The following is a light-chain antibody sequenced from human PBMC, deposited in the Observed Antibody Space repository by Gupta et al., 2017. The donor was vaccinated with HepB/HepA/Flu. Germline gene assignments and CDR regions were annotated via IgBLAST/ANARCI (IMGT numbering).Light chain of an antibody. CDR2: KAS. Sequence: DIQMTQSPSTLSASVGDRVTITCRASQNIRSWLAWYQQKSGKAPKLLIYKASTLESGVPSRFSGSGSGTDFTLTISSLQPDDFATYYCQQDHNFWTFGQGTKVDIK. V-gene: IGKV1-5*03. CDR1: QNIRSW. CDR3: QQDHNFWT. J-gene: IGKJ1*01.